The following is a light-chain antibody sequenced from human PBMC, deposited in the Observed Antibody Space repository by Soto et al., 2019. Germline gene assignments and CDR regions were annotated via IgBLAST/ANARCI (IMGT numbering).Light chain of an antibody. Sequence: QSVLTQPPSVSGAPGQRVTISCTGSSSNIGAGYEVHWYQQLPGTAPKLLIYGNTKRPSGVPDRFSGSKSGTSASLAITGLQAEDEADYYCQSYDSSLSGSGVFGGGTQLTVL. V-gene: IGLV1-40*01. CDR2: GNT. CDR1: SSNIGAGYE. CDR3: QSYDSSLSGSGV. J-gene: IGLJ3*02.